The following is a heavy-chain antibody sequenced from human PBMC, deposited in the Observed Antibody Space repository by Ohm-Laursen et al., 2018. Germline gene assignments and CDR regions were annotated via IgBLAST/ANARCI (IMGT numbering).Heavy chain of an antibody. CDR1: GGSISSSSYY. J-gene: IGHJ4*02. CDR3: ARRGGTIFGVGTFDY. CDR2: IYYSGGT. D-gene: IGHD3-3*01. V-gene: IGHV4-39*01. Sequence: SETLSLTCTVSGGSISSSSYYWGWIRQPPGKGLEWIGSIYYSGGTYYNPSLKSRVTISVDTSKNQFSLKLSSVTAADTAVYYCARRGGTIFGVGTFDYWGQGTLVTVSS.